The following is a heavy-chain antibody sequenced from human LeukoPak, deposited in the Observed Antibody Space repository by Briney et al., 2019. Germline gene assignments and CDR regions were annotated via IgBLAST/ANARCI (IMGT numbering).Heavy chain of an antibody. CDR1: GYRFPSYW. CDR2: IYPGDSDT. D-gene: IGHD3-22*01. Sequence: GESLKISCKASGYRFPSYWIGWVRQMPGKGLEWMGIIYPGDSDTKYSPSFQGQVTFSADKSISTAYLQWSSLKASDSAIYYCARLLFMNYYDNSGSGMDVWGQGTTVAVSS. V-gene: IGHV5-51*01. CDR3: ARLLFMNYYDNSGSGMDV. J-gene: IGHJ6*02.